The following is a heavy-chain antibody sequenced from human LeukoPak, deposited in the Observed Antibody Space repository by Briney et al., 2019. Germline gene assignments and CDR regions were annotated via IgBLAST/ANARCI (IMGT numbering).Heavy chain of an antibody. D-gene: IGHD6-6*01. CDR1: GFTFSSDA. J-gene: IGHJ6*03. CDR2: ISGSGGST. CDR3: AKGEYSSSSGYYYYMDV. Sequence: GGSLRLSCAASGFTFSSDAMTWVRQAPGKGLEWVSAISGSGGSTYYADSVKGRFTISRDNSKNTLYLQMNSLRAEDTAVYYCAKGEYSSSSGYYYYMDVWGKGTTVTVSS. V-gene: IGHV3-23*01.